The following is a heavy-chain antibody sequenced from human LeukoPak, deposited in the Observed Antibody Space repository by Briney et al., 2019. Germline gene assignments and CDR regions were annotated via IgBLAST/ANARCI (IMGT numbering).Heavy chain of an antibody. J-gene: IGHJ4*02. CDR2: IRDSGSTK. CDR1: GFTFSSYE. D-gene: IGHD3-22*01. V-gene: IGHV3-48*03. CDR3: VREGYYDSSGYLGVFDY. Sequence: GGSLRLSCAASGFTFSSYEMNWVRQAPGKGVEWVSYIRDSGSTKYYADSVKGRFTISRDNAKNSVYLQMKSLRAEDTAVYYCVREGYYDSSGYLGVFDYWGQGTLVTVSS.